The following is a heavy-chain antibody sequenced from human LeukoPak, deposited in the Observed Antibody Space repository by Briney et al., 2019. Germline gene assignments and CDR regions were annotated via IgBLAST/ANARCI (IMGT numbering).Heavy chain of an antibody. CDR3: AKDLGYSSGWQGGYFDY. V-gene: IGHV3-23*01. Sequence: PGGSLRLSCAASGSTFSSYAMSWVRQAPGKGLEWVSAISGSGGSTYYADSVKGRFTISRDNSKNTLYLQMNSLRAEDTAVYYCAKDLGYSSGWQGGYFDYWGQGTLVTVSS. CDR1: GSTFSSYA. J-gene: IGHJ4*02. CDR2: ISGSGGST. D-gene: IGHD6-19*01.